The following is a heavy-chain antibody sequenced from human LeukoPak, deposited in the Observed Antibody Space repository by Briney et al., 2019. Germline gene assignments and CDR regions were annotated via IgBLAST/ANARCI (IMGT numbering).Heavy chain of an antibody. CDR2: IYNTGST. Sequence: PSETLSLTCTVSGGSIRSYYWNWIRQPPGKGLEWIGYIYNTGSTNYNPSLKSRFTISVDTSKNQFSLKLSSVTAADTAVYYCAREQGDGSLDYWGQRTLVSVSS. V-gene: IGHV4-59*01. J-gene: IGHJ4*02. D-gene: IGHD5-24*01. CDR3: AREQGDGSLDY. CDR1: GGSIRSYY.